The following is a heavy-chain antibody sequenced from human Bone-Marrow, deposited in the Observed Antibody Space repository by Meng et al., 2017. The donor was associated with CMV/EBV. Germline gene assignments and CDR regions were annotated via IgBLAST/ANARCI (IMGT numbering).Heavy chain of an antibody. CDR2: IKQDGSEK. V-gene: IGHV3-7*01. CDR1: GFTFSYYW. CDR3: ARGPRFGELFD. Sequence: GGPLRLSCAASGFTFSYYWMSWVRQAPGKGLEWVANIKQDGSEKYYVDSVKGRFTISRDNAKNSLYLRINSLRAEDTAVYYCARGPRFGELFDWGQGTLVTVSS. D-gene: IGHD3-10*01. J-gene: IGHJ4*02.